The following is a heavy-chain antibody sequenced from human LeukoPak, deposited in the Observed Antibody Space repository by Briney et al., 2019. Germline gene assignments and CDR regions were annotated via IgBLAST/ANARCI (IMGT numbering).Heavy chain of an antibody. Sequence: GGSLRLSCAASGFTVSSNYMSWVRQAPGKGLEWVSVIYSGGSTYYADSVKGRFTVSRDNSKNTLYLQMNSLTTEDTAVYYCARAGSAWRPATAHWFDPWGQGTLVTVSS. CDR3: ARAGSAWRPATAHWFDP. J-gene: IGHJ5*02. CDR1: GFTVSSNY. D-gene: IGHD2-2*01. V-gene: IGHV3-53*05. CDR2: IYSGGST.